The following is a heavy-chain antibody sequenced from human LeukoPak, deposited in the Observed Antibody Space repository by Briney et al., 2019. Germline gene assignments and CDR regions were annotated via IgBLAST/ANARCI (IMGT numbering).Heavy chain of an antibody. Sequence: PGGSLRLSCAASGFTFSSYAMHWVRQAPGKGLEYVSGISSNGGSTYYANSVKGRFTISRDNSKNTLYLQMGSLRAEDMAVYYCASHSGDAWGQGTLVTVSS. CDR1: GFTFSSYA. J-gene: IGHJ5*02. V-gene: IGHV3-64*01. D-gene: IGHD1-26*01. CDR2: ISSNGGST. CDR3: ASHSGDA.